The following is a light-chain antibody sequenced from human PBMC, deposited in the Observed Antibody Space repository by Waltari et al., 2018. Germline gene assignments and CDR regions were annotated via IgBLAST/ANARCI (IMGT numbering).Light chain of an antibody. CDR2: STT. V-gene: IGLV7-43*01. CDR1: TGPVPSASF. Sequence: QTVVTQEPSLTVSPGGTGTLTCASSTGPVPSASFPNWFQQKPGQAPRALIYSTTYKHSWTPARFSGSLIGGKAALTVSGVQPEDEADYYCLLFYGGAYVFGTGTKVTVL. CDR3: LLFYGGAYV. J-gene: IGLJ1*01.